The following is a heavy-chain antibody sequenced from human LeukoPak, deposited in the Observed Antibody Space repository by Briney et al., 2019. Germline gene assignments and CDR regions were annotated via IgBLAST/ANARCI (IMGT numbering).Heavy chain of an antibody. Sequence: PAGSLRLSCAASGFTVSYNYMSWVRKAPGKGLEWVSVIYSGGSTYYADSVKGRFTISRDNSKNTLYLQVNSLRVEDTAVYYCARGPSDYGYYYYGMDVWGKGTTVTVSS. CDR1: GFTVSYNY. D-gene: IGHD4-17*01. CDR2: IYSGGST. J-gene: IGHJ6*04. CDR3: ARGPSDYGYYYYGMDV. V-gene: IGHV3-53*01.